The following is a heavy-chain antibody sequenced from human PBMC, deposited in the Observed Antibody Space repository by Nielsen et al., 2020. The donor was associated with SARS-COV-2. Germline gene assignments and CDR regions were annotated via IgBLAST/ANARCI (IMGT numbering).Heavy chain of an antibody. V-gene: IGHV3-30*19. Sequence: GGSLRLSCVASGFSFSNYCMHWVRQAPGKGLEWVAVISYDGSNKYYADSVKGRFTISRDNSKNTLYLQMNSLRAEDTAVYYCARDLILTGYYGFDYWGQGTLVTVSS. CDR2: ISYDGSNK. CDR1: GFSFSNYC. CDR3: ARDLILTGYYGFDY. J-gene: IGHJ4*02. D-gene: IGHD3-9*01.